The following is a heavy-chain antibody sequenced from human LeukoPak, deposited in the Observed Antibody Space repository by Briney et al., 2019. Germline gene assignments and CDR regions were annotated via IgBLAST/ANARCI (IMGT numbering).Heavy chain of an antibody. V-gene: IGHV4-34*01. Sequence: SETLSLTCAGYGGSFSGPYWGWIRQPPGKGLEWIGEINHTGRTYYNPSLKSRVAKSVDTSKSQCSLKLTSVTAADTAVYYCARKEGGELVNTRRWFDPWGQGTLVTVSS. CDR3: ARKEGGELVNTRRWFDP. CDR1: GGSFSGPY. CDR2: INHTGRT. D-gene: IGHD6-13*01. J-gene: IGHJ5*01.